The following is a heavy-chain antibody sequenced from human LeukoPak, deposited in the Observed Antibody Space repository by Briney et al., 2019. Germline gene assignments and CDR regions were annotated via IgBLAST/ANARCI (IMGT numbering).Heavy chain of an antibody. J-gene: IGHJ4*02. CDR3: ARSDYDYVWGNFDY. V-gene: IGHV3-48*01. D-gene: IGHD3-16*01. CDR1: GFTFSNAW. Sequence: PGGSLRLSCAASGFTFSNAWMSWVRQAPGKGLEWVSYISSSSSTIYYADSVKGRFTISRDNAKNSLYLQMNSLRAEDTAVYYCARSDYDYVWGNFDYWGQGTLVTVSS. CDR2: ISSSSSTI.